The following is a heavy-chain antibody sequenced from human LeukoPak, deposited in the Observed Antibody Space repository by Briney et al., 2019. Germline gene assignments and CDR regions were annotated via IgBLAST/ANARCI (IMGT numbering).Heavy chain of an antibody. J-gene: IGHJ3*02. CDR3: ARDDAVRSYSYAFDI. V-gene: IGHV1-69*04. CDR2: IIPILGIA. Sequence: ASVKVSCKASGGTFSSYAISWVRQAPGQGLEWMGRIIPILGIANYAQKFQGRVTITADKSTSTAYMELSSLRSEGTAVYYCARDDAVRSYSYAFDIWGQGTMVTVSS. CDR1: GGTFSSYA. D-gene: IGHD3-10*01.